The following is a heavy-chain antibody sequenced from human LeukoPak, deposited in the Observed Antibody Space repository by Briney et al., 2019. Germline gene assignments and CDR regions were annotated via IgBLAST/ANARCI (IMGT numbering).Heavy chain of an antibody. CDR2: IYHSGRT. V-gene: IGHV4-38-2*02. D-gene: IGHD1-26*01. CDR1: GYSISSGHY. Sequence: SETLSLTCTVSGYSISSGHYWGWIRQPPGKGLEWIGSIYHSGRTYNNPSLKSRVTISVDTSKNQFSLKLSSVTAADTAVYYCARSAYSGSYSFFDYWGQGTLVTVSS. J-gene: IGHJ4*02. CDR3: ARSAYSGSYSFFDY.